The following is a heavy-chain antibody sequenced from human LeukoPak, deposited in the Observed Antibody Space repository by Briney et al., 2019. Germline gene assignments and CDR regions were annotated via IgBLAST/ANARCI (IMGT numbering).Heavy chain of an antibody. Sequence: GGSLRLSCAASGFTFSNYAMNWVRQAPGKGLEWVANIKQDGSTKHYADSLKGRFTISRDNPKNSLYLQMNSLRADDTAVYYCARDTDGSLDYWGQGILATVAS. D-gene: IGHD1-26*01. CDR1: GFTFSNYA. V-gene: IGHV3-7*01. J-gene: IGHJ4*02. CDR2: IKQDGSTK. CDR3: ARDTDGSLDY.